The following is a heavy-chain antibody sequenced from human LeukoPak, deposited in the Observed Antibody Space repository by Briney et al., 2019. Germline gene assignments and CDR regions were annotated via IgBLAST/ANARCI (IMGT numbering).Heavy chain of an antibody. CDR3: ARGGGYDFWSGYYFNY. CDR2: IIPIFGTA. CDR1: GGTFSSYA. V-gene: IGHV1-69*13. J-gene: IGHJ4*02. D-gene: IGHD3-3*01. Sequence: GASVKVSCKASGGTFSSYAISWVRQAPGQGLEWMGGIIPIFGTANYAQKFQGRVTITADESTSTAYMELSSLRSEDTAVYYCARGGGYDFWSGYYFNYWGQGTLVTVSS.